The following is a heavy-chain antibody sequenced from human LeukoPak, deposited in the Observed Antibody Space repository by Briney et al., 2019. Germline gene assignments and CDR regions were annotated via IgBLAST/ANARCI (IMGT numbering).Heavy chain of an antibody. V-gene: IGHV3-30*07. CDR3: ARGGGYNLFDY. J-gene: IGHJ4*02. CDR1: GFTFSSYA. Sequence: PGGSLRLSCAASGFTFSSYAMHWVRQAPGKGLEWAAVISYDGSNKYYADSVKGRFTISRDNAKNSLYLQMNSLRVEDTAVYYCARGGGYNLFDYWGQGTLVTVSS. CDR2: ISYDGSNK. D-gene: IGHD5-24*01.